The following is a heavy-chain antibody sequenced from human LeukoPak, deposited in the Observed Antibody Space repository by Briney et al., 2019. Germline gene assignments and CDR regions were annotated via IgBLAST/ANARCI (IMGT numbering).Heavy chain of an antibody. J-gene: IGHJ4*02. Sequence: GGSLRLSCAASGFTFSSYGMHWVRQAPGKGLEWVAVIWYDGSNKYYADSVKGRFTISRDNSKNTLYLQMNSQRAEDTAVYYCARGPATVTTSSETDFDYWGQGTLVTVSS. V-gene: IGHV3-33*01. CDR2: IWYDGSNK. CDR3: ARGPATVTTSSETDFDY. CDR1: GFTFSSYG. D-gene: IGHD4-17*01.